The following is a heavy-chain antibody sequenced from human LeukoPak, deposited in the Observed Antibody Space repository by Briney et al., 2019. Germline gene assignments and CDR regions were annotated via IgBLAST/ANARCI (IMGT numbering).Heavy chain of an antibody. CDR1: GFTFSDYY. CDR2: ISSSGSTI. J-gene: IGHJ6*03. Sequence: GGSLRLSCAASGFTFSDYYMSWIRQAPGKGLEWVSYISSSGSTIYYADSVKGRFTISRDNSKNTLYLQMNSLRAEDTAVYYCARDQGYYYYMDVWGKGTTVTVSS. CDR3: ARDQGYYYYMDV. V-gene: IGHV3-11*01.